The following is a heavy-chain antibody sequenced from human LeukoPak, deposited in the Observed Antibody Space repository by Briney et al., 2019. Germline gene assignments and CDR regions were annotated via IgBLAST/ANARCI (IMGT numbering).Heavy chain of an antibody. J-gene: IGHJ4*02. CDR2: INPNSGGT. CDR3: ARNLGHCSSTSCLIPDY. Sequence: ASVKVSCKASGYTFTGYYMHWVRQAPGQGLEWMGWINPNSGGTNYAQKFQGRVTMTRDTSISTAYMELSRLRSDDTAVYYCARNLGHCSSTSCLIPDYWGQGTLVTVSS. CDR1: GYTFTGYY. D-gene: IGHD2-2*01. V-gene: IGHV1-2*02.